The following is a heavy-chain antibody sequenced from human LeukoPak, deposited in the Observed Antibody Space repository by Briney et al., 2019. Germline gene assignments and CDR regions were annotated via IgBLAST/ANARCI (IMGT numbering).Heavy chain of an antibody. CDR3: AGMDGYNYFDY. J-gene: IGHJ4*02. D-gene: IGHD5-12*01. V-gene: IGHV4-30-4*01. Sequence: SETLSLTCTVSGGSISSGDYYWSWIRQPPGTGLEWIGYIYYSGSTYYNPSLKSRVTISVDTSKNQSSLKLSSVTAADTAVYYCAGMDGYNYFDYWGQGTLVTVSS. CDR2: IYYSGST. CDR1: GGSISSGDYY.